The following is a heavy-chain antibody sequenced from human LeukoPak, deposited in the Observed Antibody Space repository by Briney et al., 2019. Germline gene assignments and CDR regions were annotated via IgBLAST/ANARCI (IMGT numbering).Heavy chain of an antibody. CDR1: GFPFSSYA. CDR2: ISGSGGST. CDR3: AKGASVGTTSFFDY. V-gene: IGHV3-23*01. J-gene: IGHJ4*02. Sequence: SGGSLRLSCAASGFPFSSYAMSWVRQAPGKGLEWVSAISGSGGSTYYADSVKGRFTISRDNSKNTLYLQINSLRAEDTAVYYCAKGASVGTTSFFDYWGQGTLVTVSS. D-gene: IGHD1-26*01.